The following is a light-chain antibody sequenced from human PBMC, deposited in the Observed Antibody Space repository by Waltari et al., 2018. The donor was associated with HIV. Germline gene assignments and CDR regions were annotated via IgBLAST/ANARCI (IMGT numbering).Light chain of an antibody. V-gene: IGLV7-43*01. Sequence: QTVVTQELSLTVSPGGTITLTCSSATGPVGNGHYVNWVHHKPGQPPRPLIYSSTRRHPLTPERFSGSLVGDRAALTLSNVWPEDQADYYCMLFFRTSYLFGGGTKVTVL. CDR3: MLFFRTSYL. J-gene: IGLJ2*01. CDR2: SST. CDR1: TGPVGNGHY.